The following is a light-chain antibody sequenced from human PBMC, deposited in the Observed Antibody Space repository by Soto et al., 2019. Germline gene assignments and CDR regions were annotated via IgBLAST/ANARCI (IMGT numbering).Light chain of an antibody. CDR1: SGDIGGYNS. V-gene: IGLV2-14*01. Sequence: QSALTQPASVSGSPGQSITISCTGTSGDIGGYNSVSWYQQHPGKAPKLLIYEVVKRPSGVSNRFSGSKSGNTASLTISGLQADDEADYYCSSYSSSATNYVFGSGTKVTVL. CDR2: EVV. CDR3: SSYSSSATNYV. J-gene: IGLJ1*01.